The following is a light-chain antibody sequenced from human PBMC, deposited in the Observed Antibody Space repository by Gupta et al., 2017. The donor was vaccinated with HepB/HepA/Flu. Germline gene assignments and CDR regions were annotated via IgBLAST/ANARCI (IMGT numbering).Light chain of an antibody. V-gene: IGKV1-5*03. CDR2: KAS. CDR1: QSVSDW. CDR3: QQYLSYWT. Sequence: IQMTQSPSTLSASIGDRVTITCRASQSVSDWLAWYKQKPGKAPKLLIYKASSLESGVPSRFSGSGSGTEFTLTISSLQPDDFATYYCQQYLSYWTFGHGTKVEIK. J-gene: IGKJ1*01.